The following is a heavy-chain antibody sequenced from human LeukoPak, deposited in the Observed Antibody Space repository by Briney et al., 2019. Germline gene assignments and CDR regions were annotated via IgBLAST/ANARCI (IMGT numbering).Heavy chain of an antibody. CDR3: ATDGIVGANDFDY. D-gene: IGHD1-26*01. CDR2: IKSKTDGGTT. CDR1: GFTFSNAW. J-gene: IGHJ4*02. Sequence: GGSLRLSFAASGFTFSNAWMSWVRQTPGKGLEWVGRIKSKTDGGTTDYAAPVKGRFTISRDDSKNTLHLQMDSLKTEDTAIYYCATDGIVGANDFDYWGQGTLVTVSS. V-gene: IGHV3-15*01.